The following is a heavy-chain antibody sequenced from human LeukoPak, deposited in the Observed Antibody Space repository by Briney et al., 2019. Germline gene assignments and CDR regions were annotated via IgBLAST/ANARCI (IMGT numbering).Heavy chain of an antibody. CDR3: ARGIPAAGTFDS. CDR2: IYTDGTT. D-gene: IGHD6-13*01. Sequence: VSIIYTDGTTYYADSVKGRFTVSRDNPKNTLYLQMNSLRVEDTAMYFCARGIPAAGTFDSWGQGTQVTVSS. J-gene: IGHJ4*02. V-gene: IGHV3-66*01.